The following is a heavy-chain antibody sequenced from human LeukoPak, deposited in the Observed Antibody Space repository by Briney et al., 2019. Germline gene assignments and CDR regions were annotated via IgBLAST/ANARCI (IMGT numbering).Heavy chain of an antibody. J-gene: IGHJ4*02. CDR1: GGSFSGYY. D-gene: IGHD1-1*01. CDR2: INHSGST. CDR3: ARDLGTAGALFY. V-gene: IGHV4-34*01. Sequence: SETLSLTCAVYGGSFSGYYWSWIRQPPGKGLEWIGEINHSGSTNYNPSLKSRVTISVDTSKNQFSLKLSSVTAADTAVYYCARDLGTAGALFYWGQGTLVTVSS.